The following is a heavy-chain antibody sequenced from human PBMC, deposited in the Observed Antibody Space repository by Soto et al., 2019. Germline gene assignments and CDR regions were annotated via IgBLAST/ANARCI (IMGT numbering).Heavy chain of an antibody. Sequence: QVQLVESGGGVVQPGRSLRLSCAASGFTFSGYGMHWVRQAPGEGLQWVAVLANDGSYQYYADSLKGRFTISRDNSKNTLYLPMDSLRPEDTAVYYCARSSGGSSWYAPDYWGQGTLVTVSP. V-gene: IGHV3-30*03. D-gene: IGHD6-13*01. CDR2: LANDGSYQ. CDR1: GFTFSGYG. J-gene: IGHJ4*02. CDR3: ARSSGGSSWYAPDY.